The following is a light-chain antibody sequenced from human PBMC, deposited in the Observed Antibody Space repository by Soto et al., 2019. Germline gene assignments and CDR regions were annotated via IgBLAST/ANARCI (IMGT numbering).Light chain of an antibody. J-gene: IGKJ3*01. V-gene: IGKV1D-12*01. CDR3: QQSNSFPIFT. CDR1: QDISTW. Sequence: DIPMTQSPSSVSASVGDRVTITCRPSQDISTWLAWYQQKPGKAPKLLIYSASSLQSGVPSRFSGSGSGTDFTLTISSLQPEDFATYYCQQSNSFPIFTFGPGTKVDVK. CDR2: SAS.